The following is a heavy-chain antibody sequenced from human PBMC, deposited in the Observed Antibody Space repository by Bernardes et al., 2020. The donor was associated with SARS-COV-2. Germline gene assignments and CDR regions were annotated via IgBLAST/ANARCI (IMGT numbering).Heavy chain of an antibody. V-gene: IGHV3-53*01. J-gene: IGHJ6*02. CDR3: ARGEYTYFNFEGTNYNLFYGLDV. Sequence: GGSLRLSCAASGFSVSNNYMTWVRQAPGKGLEWVSLLYSGDTYYAYSVKGRFTISRDNSENTVYLQMNNVRAEDTAVYYCARGEYTYFNFEGTNYNLFYGLDVWGQGTTVSVSS. D-gene: IGHD5-18*01. CDR2: LYSGDT. CDR1: GFSVSNNY.